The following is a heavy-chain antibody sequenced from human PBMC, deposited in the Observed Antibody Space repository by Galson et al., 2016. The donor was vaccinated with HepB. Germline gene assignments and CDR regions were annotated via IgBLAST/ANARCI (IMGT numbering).Heavy chain of an antibody. J-gene: IGHJ4*02. CDR3: ATDKGTPWPNY. V-gene: IGHV1-24*01. CDR2: FDPEDGET. Sequence: SVKVSCKVSGNTLTELSMHWVRQTPGKGLEWMGGFDPEDGETLYAQKFQGRVTMTEDTSTDTAYMELSSLRSDDTAVYYCATDKGTPWPNYWGQGTLVTVSS. D-gene: IGHD2-15*01. CDR1: GNTLTELS.